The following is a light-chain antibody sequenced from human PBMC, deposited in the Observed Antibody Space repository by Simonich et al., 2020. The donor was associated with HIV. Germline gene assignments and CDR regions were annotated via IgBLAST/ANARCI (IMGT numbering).Light chain of an antibody. V-gene: IGKV1-39*01. CDR1: QSITNL. CDR2: AAS. CDR3: QQSYSTPQT. Sequence: DIQMTQSPSSLSASVGDRVTITCRASQSITNLLNWYQQKPGKAPKLLIYAASSLQSGVSSRFSGSGSGTDFTLTISSLQPEDFATYYCQQSYSTPQTFGQGTKVEI. J-gene: IGKJ1*01.